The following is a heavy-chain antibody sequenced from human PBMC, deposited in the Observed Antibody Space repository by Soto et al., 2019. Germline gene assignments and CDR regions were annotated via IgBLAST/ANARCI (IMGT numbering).Heavy chain of an antibody. V-gene: IGHV4-34*01. J-gene: IGHJ6*02. D-gene: IGHD6-13*01. CDR1: GGSFSGYY. CDR2: INHSGST. Sequence: PSETLSLTCAVYGGSFSGYYWSWIRQPPGKGLEWIGEINHSGSTNYNPSLKSRVTISVDTSKNQFSLKLSSVTAADTAVYYCARGATRLPYSSSWYEAYYYYYGMDVWGQGTTVTV. CDR3: ARGATRLPYSSSWYEAYYYYYGMDV.